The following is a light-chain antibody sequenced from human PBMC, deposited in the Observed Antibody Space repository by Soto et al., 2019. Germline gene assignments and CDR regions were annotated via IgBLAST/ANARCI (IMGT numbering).Light chain of an antibody. J-gene: IGKJ4*01. CDR2: GAS. CDR3: QQYNDWPL. CDR1: QSISDT. V-gene: IGKV3-15*01. Sequence: DIVMTHSPATLSVSPGGRATLSCRASQSISDTLAWYQQKPGQAPRLLIYGASTRVLGIPARFSGSGSGTEFTLTISSLPSEDFAVYYCQQYNDWPLFGGGTKVDIK.